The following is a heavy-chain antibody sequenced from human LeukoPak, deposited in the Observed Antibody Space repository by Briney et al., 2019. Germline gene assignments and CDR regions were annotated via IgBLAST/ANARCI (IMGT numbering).Heavy chain of an antibody. D-gene: IGHD5-24*01. J-gene: IGHJ4*02. Sequence: AGGSLRLSCAASGFIFSGYGMHWVRQAPSKGLEWVAFTRFDGSTKYYADSVKGRFTISRDNSRNTLYLQMISLRADDTAVYYCAKDWSLGGAGSVGAPDYWGQGTLVTVSS. CDR2: TRFDGSTK. V-gene: IGHV3-30*02. CDR1: GFIFSGYG. CDR3: AKDWSLGGAGSVGAPDY.